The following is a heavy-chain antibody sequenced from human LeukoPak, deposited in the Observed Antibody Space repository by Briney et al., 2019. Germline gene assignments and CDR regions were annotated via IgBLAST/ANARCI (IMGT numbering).Heavy chain of an antibody. V-gene: IGHV4-34*01. CDR3: ARARGNYDFWSGYYRPSPYFDY. J-gene: IGHJ4*02. Sequence: PSETLSLTCAVYGGSFSGYYWSWIRQPPGKGLEWIGEINHSGSTNYNPSLKSRVTISVDTSKNQFSLKPSSVTAADTAVYYCARARGNYDFWSGYYRPSPYFDYWGQGTLVTVSS. CDR1: GGSFSGYY. CDR2: INHSGST. D-gene: IGHD3-3*01.